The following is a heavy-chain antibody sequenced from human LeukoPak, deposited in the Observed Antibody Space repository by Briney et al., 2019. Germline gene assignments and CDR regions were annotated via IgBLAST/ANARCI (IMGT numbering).Heavy chain of an antibody. J-gene: IGHJ4*02. CDR1: GFTFSNYA. CDR3: ARVQRGIAVALDY. V-gene: IGHV3-48*03. Sequence: GGSLRLSCAASGFTFSNYAMRWVRQAPGKGLEWVSYISTTGSSIYYADSGKGRFTISRDNVKNLLYLQMNSLRAEDTAVYYCARVQRGIAVALDYWGRGTLATVSS. D-gene: IGHD6-19*01. CDR2: ISTTGSSI.